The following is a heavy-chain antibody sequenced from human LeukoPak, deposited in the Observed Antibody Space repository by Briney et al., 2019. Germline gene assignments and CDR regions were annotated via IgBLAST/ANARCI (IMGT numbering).Heavy chain of an antibody. J-gene: IGHJ6*02. CDR1: GGSTSSYY. CDR2: IYYSGST. D-gene: IGHD3-22*01. V-gene: IGHV4-59*01. CDR3: ARGPHYHDSSGYSPSYSYAMDV. Sequence: SETLSLTCTVSGGSTSSYYWSWIRQPPGKGLEWIGYIYYSGSTNYNPSLRSRVTISVDTSKNQFSLDLWSVTAADTAVYYCARGPHYHDSSGYSPSYSYAMDVWGQGTTVTVSS.